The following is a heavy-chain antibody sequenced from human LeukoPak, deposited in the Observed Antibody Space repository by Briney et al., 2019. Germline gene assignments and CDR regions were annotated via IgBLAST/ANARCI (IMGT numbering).Heavy chain of an antibody. V-gene: IGHV1-2*02. D-gene: IGHD3-10*01. CDR1: LYTFTGHY. CDR3: ARLDGPCNASASCHY. CDR2: INPNSCGT. J-gene: IGHJ4*02. Sequence: GASVNVSCKASLYTFTGHYVHGVRQAPGQGLEWMGWINPNSCGTNYAQKFQGRVTMTRDTTISTTYMELSRLRSDDTAVYYCARLDGPCNASASCHYWGQGTLVTVSS.